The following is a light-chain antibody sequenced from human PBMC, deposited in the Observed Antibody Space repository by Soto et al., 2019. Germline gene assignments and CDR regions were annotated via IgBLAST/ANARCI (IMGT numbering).Light chain of an antibody. Sequence: EIVLTQSPGTLSLSPGERATLSCRASQSVSRSYLAWYQQKPGQAPRLLIYGASSRATGIPDRFSGSGSGTYFTLIISRLEPEDFAVYFCQQYGNSPPNTSGHGTKVEIK. CDR1: QSVSRSY. J-gene: IGKJ2*01. V-gene: IGKV3-20*01. CDR3: QQYGNSPPNT. CDR2: GAS.